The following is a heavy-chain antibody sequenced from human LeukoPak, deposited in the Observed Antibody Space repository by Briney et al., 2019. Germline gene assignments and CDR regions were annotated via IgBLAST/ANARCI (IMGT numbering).Heavy chain of an antibody. CDR3: TWVGPRYYFDY. J-gene: IGHJ4*02. V-gene: IGHV3-15*01. Sequence: RPGGSLRLSCAAPGFTFNHAWMSWVRQAPGKGLEWVGRIKSKTNGGTTDYAAPVKGRFTISRDDSKNTLYLQISSLKTEDTAVYYCTWVGPRYYFDYWGQGTLVTVSS. CDR2: IKSKTNGGTT. CDR1: GFTFNHAW. D-gene: IGHD1-26*01.